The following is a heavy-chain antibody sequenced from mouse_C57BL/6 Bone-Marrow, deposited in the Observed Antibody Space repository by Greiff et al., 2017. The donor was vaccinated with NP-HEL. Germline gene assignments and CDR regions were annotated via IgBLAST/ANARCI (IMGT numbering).Heavy chain of an antibody. D-gene: IGHD2-3*01. CDR2: IYPGDGDT. CDR1: GYAFSSYW. V-gene: IGHV1-80*01. Sequence: VMLVESGAELVKPGASVKISCKASGYAFSSYWMNWVKQRPGKGLEWIGQIYPGDGDTNYNGKFKGKATLTADKSSSTAYMQLSSLTSEDSAVYFCARLRDGYPYYAMDYWGQGTSVTVSS. J-gene: IGHJ4*01. CDR3: ARLRDGYPYYAMDY.